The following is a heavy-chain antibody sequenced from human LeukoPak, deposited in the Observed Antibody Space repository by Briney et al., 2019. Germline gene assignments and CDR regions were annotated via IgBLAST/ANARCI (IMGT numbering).Heavy chain of an antibody. CDR2: IYYSGST. CDR3: ARGRLNDYGDYVDYYYGMDV. Sequence: SETLSLTCTVSGGSISSYYWGWIRQPPGKGLEWIGYIYYSGSTNYNPSLKSRVTISVDTSKNQFSLKLSSVTAADTAVYYCARGRLNDYGDYVDYYYGMDVWGKGTTVTVSS. D-gene: IGHD4-17*01. CDR1: GGSISSYY. V-gene: IGHV4-59*01. J-gene: IGHJ6*04.